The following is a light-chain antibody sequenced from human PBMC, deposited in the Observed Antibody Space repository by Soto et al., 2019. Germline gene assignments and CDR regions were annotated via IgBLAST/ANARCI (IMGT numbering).Light chain of an antibody. Sequence: QSVLTQPPSASGTPGQRVTISCSGNNSNVGNNNVYWYQQLPGTAPKLLIYSSNQRPSGVPDRISGSKSGTSASLAISRLRSEDEADYYCAAWDDSLSGYVFGTGTKVTVL. J-gene: IGLJ1*01. CDR3: AAWDDSLSGYV. V-gene: IGLV1-47*02. CDR2: SSN. CDR1: NSNVGNNN.